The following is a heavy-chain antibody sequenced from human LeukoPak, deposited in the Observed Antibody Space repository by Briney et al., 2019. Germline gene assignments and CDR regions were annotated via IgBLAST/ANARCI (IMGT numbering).Heavy chain of an antibody. D-gene: IGHD6-19*01. CDR2: IYPGDSDT. CDR3: ARQSPPASSGWGTRTIYYYYYGMDV. J-gene: IGHJ6*02. V-gene: IGHV5-51*01. CDR1: GYSFTSYW. Sequence: GESLKISCKGSGYSFTSYWIGWVRQMPGKGLEWMGIIYPGDSDTRYSPSFQGQVTISADKSISTAYLQWSSLKASDTAMYYCARQSPPASSGWGTRTIYYYYYGMDVWGQGTTVTVSS.